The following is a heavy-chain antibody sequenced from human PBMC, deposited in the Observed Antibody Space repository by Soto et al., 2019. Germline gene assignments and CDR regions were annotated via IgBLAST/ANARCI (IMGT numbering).Heavy chain of an antibody. CDR2: ISGSGAST. J-gene: IGHJ4*02. CDR3: AKEGGNFRYFDY. D-gene: IGHD2-21*02. V-gene: IGHV3-23*01. CDR1: GFTFSIYA. Sequence: PGGSQRLSCAASGFTFSIYAMSWVRQAPGKGLEWVSGISGSGASTYYADSVKGRFTISRDNSKNTLYLQMDSLRAEDTAVYYCAKEGGNFRYFDYWAQGTLVTVSS.